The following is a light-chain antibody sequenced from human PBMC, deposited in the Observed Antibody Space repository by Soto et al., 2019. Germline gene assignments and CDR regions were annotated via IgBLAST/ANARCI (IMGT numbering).Light chain of an antibody. CDR1: QSVSRSY. V-gene: IGKV3-20*01. CDR3: EQYDKSIT. Sequence: EIVLPQSPGTLSLSPGERATLSCRASQSVSRSYLAWYQQKPGQAPRLLIYGASSRAAGIPDRFSGSGSGTDFTLTINRLEPEDFAVYYCEQYDKSITFGRGTKVDIK. CDR2: GAS. J-gene: IGKJ4*01.